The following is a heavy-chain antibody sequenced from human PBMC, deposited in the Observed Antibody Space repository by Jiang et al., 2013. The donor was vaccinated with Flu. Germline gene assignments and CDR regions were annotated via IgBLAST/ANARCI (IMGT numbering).Heavy chain of an antibody. D-gene: IGHD6-19*01. CDR1: GFTFNSYE. CDR2: IGGSGVGT. J-gene: IGHJ4*02. CDR3: ARETQQWLVFDY. Sequence: VQLLESGGGLVQPGGSLRLSCEASGFTFNSYEMSWVRQAPGKGLEWVSGIGGSGVGTYYADSVKGRFTISRDNSKNTLYLQMNSLRAEDTAVYYCARETQQWLVFDYWGQGSLVTVSS. V-gene: IGHV3-23*01.